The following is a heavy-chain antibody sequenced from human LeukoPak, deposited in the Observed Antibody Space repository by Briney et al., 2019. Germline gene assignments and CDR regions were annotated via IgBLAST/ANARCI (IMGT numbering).Heavy chain of an antibody. J-gene: IGHJ4*02. V-gene: IGHV3-30*18. D-gene: IGHD6-6*01. Sequence: GRSLRLSCGASGFTFSSYGMHWVRQAPGKGLEWVAVIWYGGSNKYYADSVKGRFTISRDNSKNTLYLQMNSLRAEDTAVYYCAKEYSRSGMHYWGQGTLVTVSS. CDR1: GFTFSSYG. CDR2: IWYGGSNK. CDR3: AKEYSRSGMHY.